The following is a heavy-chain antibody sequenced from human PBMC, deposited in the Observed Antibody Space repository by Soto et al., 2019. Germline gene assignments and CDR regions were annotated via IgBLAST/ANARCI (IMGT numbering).Heavy chain of an antibody. CDR2: INSDGSST. CDR3: ARGDPGYDFWSGLAHY. J-gene: IGHJ4*02. V-gene: IGHV3-74*01. D-gene: IGHD3-3*01. CDR1: GFTFSSYW. Sequence: EVQLVESGGGLVQPGGSLRLSCAASGFTFSSYWMHWVRQAPGKGLVWVSRINSDGSSTSYADSVKGRFTISRDNAKNTLYLQMNSLRGEDTAVYYCARGDPGYDFWSGLAHYWGQGTLVTVSS.